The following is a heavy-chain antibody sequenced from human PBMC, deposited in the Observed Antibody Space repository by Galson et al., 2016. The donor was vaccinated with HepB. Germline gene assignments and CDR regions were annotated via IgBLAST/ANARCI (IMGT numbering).Heavy chain of an antibody. V-gene: IGHV3-30-3*01. J-gene: IGHJ6*02. Sequence: SLRLSCAASGFTFSIYAMHWVRQAPGKGLEWVALIPYDGSSQYYADSVRGRFTIARDNSKNTLCLQMDSLRPEDTAVYYCAKDGILGTTTQSKGMDVWGQGTTVTVSS. CDR3: AKDGILGTTTQSKGMDV. CDR2: IPYDGSSQ. D-gene: IGHD1-26*01. CDR1: GFTFSIYA.